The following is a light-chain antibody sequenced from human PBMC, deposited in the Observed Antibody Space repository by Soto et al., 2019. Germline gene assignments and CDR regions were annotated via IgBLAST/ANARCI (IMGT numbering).Light chain of an antibody. CDR1: SSDVAGYNY. Sequence: QSVPTQPASVSGSPGQSITISCTGTSSDVAGYNYVSWYQQNPGKAPKLMIYEVSNRPSGVSNRFSGSKSGNMASLTISGLQAEDEADYYCSSYTINRTYVFGTGTKVTVL. J-gene: IGLJ1*01. V-gene: IGLV2-14*01. CDR2: EVS. CDR3: SSYTINRTYV.